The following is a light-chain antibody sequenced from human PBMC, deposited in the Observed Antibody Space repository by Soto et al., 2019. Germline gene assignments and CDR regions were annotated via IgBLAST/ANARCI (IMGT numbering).Light chain of an antibody. V-gene: IGKV1-39*01. CDR3: QQVNVYPST. CDR2: TAS. Sequence: DIQMTQSPSSLAASVGDRVTITCRASQSISNYLNWYQQKPGKPPKLLIYTASSLQSGVPSRFSGSGSGTDFTLTISSLQPEDFATYYCQQVNVYPSTFGGGTKVDIK. CDR1: QSISNY. J-gene: IGKJ4*01.